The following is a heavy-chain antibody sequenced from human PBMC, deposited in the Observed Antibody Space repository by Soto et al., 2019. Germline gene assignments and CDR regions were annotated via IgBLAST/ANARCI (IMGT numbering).Heavy chain of an antibody. D-gene: IGHD1-1*01. CDR2: IYWDGDE. V-gene: IGHV2-5*02. CDR1: GFSLTTSGVG. Sequence: QITLKESGPTLVNPTQTLTLTCTFSGFSLTTSGVGVGWIRQTPGRDPVWLALIYWDGDERYSPSLKSRLTITKDASRNQVVLTLANMDLVDTATYYCVNRVLPTFYGLVTTTALYFDHPGQGALVIVSS. J-gene: IGHJ4*02. CDR3: VNRVLPTFYGLVTTTALYFDH.